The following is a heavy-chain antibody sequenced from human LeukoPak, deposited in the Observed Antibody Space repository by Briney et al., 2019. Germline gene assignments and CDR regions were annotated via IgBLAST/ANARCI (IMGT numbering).Heavy chain of an antibody. CDR2: ISSSSSYI. CDR3: AREGYYYDSSGPHSNFDY. V-gene: IGHV3-21*01. Sequence: PGGSLRLSCAASGFTFSSYSMNWVRQAPGKGLEWVSSISSSSSYIYYADSVKGRFTISRDNAKNSLYLQMNSLRAEDTAVYYCAREGYYYDSSGPHSNFDYWGQGTLVTVSS. CDR1: GFTFSSYS. D-gene: IGHD3-22*01. J-gene: IGHJ4*02.